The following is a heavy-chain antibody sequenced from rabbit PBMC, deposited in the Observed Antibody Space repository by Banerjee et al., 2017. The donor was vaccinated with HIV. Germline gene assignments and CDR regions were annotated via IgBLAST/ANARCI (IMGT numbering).Heavy chain of an antibody. CDR3: ARRGSDWADDL. CDR1: GFSFSNKYV. V-gene: IGHV1S45*01. CDR2: INTISGDT. D-gene: IGHD4-1*01. Sequence: QEQLEESGGDLVKPEGSLTITCTASGFSFSNKYVMCWVRQAPGKGLEWIACINTISGDTVYATWAKGRFTISSNTNQNTVSLQMTSLTTADTATYFCARRGSDWADDLWGPGTLVTVS. J-gene: IGHJ4*01.